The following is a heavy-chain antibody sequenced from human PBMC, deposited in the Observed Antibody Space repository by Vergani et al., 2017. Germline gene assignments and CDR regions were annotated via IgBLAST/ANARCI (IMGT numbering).Heavy chain of an antibody. CDR2: IYHSGST. CDR3: TRHGDILTGLIWFDP. Sequence: QVQLQESGPGLVKPSETLSLTCAVSGYSISSGYYWGWIRQPPGKGLEWIWSIYHSGSTYYNPSLKSRVTISVDTSKNQFSLKLSSVTAADTAVYYCTRHGDILTGLIWFDPWDQGTLVTVSS. V-gene: IGHV4-38-2*01. J-gene: IGHJ5*02. D-gene: IGHD3-9*01. CDR1: GYSISSGYY.